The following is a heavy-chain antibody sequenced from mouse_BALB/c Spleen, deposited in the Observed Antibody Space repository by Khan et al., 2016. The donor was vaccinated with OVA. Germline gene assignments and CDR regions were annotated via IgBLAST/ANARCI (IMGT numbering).Heavy chain of an antibody. J-gene: IGHJ3*01. Sequence: EVELVESGGGLVKPGGSLKFSCAASGFTFSNYAMSWVRQTPEKRLEWVASISSGGSTYYPDSVKGRFTISRDNARNILYLQMSSLRSEDTAMYYCVRDYWFTYWGQGTLVTGSA. CDR3: VRDYWFTY. CDR1: GFTFSNYA. V-gene: IGHV5-6-5*01. CDR2: ISSGGST.